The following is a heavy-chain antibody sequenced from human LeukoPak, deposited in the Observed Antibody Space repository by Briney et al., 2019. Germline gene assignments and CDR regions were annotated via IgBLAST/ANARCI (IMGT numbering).Heavy chain of an antibody. Sequence: PGGSLRLSCAASGFTFSSYWMHWVRQAPGKGLVWVSRINSDGSSTSYADSVKGRFTISRDNAKNTLYLQMNSLRAEDTAVYYCASMIVGADYFDYWGQGTLVTVSS. D-gene: IGHD1-26*01. CDR3: ASMIVGADYFDY. V-gene: IGHV3-74*01. CDR1: GFTFSSYW. J-gene: IGHJ4*02. CDR2: INSDGSST.